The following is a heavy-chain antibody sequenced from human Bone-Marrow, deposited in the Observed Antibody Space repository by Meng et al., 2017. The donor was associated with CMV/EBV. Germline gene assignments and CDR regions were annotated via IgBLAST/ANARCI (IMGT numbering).Heavy chain of an antibody. CDR1: GYTLTGHY. J-gene: IGHJ4*02. CDR2: SNAGNGNT. V-gene: IGHV1/OR15-3*02. CDR3: ARDRRGINDYCSSTSCSSIAARQGLDY. Sequence: ASVKVSCKASGYTLTGHYLHWVRQAPGQRLEWMGWSNAGNGNTKYSQEFQGRVTMTRDTSTSTVYMELSSLRSEDTAVYYCARDRRGINDYCSSTSCSSIAARQGLDYWGQGTLVTVSS. D-gene: IGHD2-2*01.